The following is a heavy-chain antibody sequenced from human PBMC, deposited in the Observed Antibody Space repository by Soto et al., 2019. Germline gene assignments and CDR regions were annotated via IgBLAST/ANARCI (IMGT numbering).Heavy chain of an antibody. J-gene: IGHJ6*02. CDR1: GGSITSSY. Sequence: SETLCLTCTVSGGSITSSYWSWIRRPPGKGLEWIAYIYDTGISGYTPSTSYNPSLKSRVTMSVDTSKSQFSLKLTSVTAADTAVYYCARGEGAFLYYGLDVWGQGITVTVSS. CDR2: IYDTGISGYTPST. CDR3: ARGEGAFLYYGLDV. V-gene: IGHV4-59*01.